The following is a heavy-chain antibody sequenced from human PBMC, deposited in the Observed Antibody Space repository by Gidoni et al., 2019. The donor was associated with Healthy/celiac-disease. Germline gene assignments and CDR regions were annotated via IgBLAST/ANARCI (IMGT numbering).Heavy chain of an antibody. D-gene: IGHD5-18*01. CDR1: GFTFSDYY. CDR2: ISSSGSTI. CDR3: ARMQLWSYYFDY. J-gene: IGHJ4*02. Sequence: QVQLVESGGGLVKPGGSLRLSCAASGFTFSDYYMSWIRQAPGKGLEWVSYISSSGSTIYDADTVKGRFTISRDNAKNSLYLQKNSLRAEDTAVYYCARMQLWSYYFDYWGQGTLVTVSS. V-gene: IGHV3-11*01.